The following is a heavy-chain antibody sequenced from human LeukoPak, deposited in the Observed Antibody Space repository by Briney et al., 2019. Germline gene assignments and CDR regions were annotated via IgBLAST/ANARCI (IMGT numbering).Heavy chain of an antibody. CDR3: ARTIFGVVTTLDY. CDR2: VIPIFGTA. D-gene: IGHD3-3*01. V-gene: IGHV1-69*05. CDR1: GGTFTSYA. Sequence: SVKVSCKASGGTFTSYAISWVRQAPGQGLEWMGGVIPIFGTANYAQKFQGRVTITTDESTSTAYMELSSLRSEDTAVYYCARTIFGVVTTLDYWGQGTLVTVSS. J-gene: IGHJ4*02.